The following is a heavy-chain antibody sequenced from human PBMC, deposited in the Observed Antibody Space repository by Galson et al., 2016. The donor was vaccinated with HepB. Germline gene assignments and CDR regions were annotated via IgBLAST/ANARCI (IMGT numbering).Heavy chain of an antibody. CDR3: SRFRDSRYFDY. CDR2: IKSKTDGGTT. V-gene: IGHV3-15*01. CDR1: GFSFSNAW. Sequence: SLRLSCAASGFSFSNAWMSWVRQAPGKGLEWVGRIKSKTDGGTTDYAAPVKGRFTISRDDSKNTLHLQMNSLKTEDTAVYYCSRFRDSRYFDYWGQGTVVSVSS. J-gene: IGHJ4*02. D-gene: IGHD3-10*01.